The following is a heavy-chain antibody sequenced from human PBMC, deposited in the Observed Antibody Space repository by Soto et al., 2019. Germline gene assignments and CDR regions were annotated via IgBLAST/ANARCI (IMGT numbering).Heavy chain of an antibody. CDR2: ISGSGDIS. CDR1: QFTFRSYG. D-gene: IGHD3-10*01. J-gene: IGHJ4*02. V-gene: IGHV3-23*01. Sequence: LRLSCVASQFTFRSYGMSWVRQAPGKGLEWVSVISGSGDISKYADSVRGRFTTSRDNSKNTLYLQMDNLRSEDTAVYYCAKIRDLVRGGFDYWGQGTLVTVSS. CDR3: AKIRDLVRGGFDY.